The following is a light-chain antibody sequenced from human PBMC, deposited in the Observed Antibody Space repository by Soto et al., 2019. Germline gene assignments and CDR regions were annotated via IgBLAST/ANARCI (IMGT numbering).Light chain of an antibody. CDR2: DAS. J-gene: IGKJ4*01. V-gene: IGKV3-11*01. Sequence: EIVLTQSPATLSLSPGERATLSCRASQSVSSYLAWYQLKPGQAPRLLIYDASNRATGIPARFSGSGSGTDFTLTISSLEPDDFAVYYCQQRSNWPTFGGGTKVEIK. CDR1: QSVSSY. CDR3: QQRSNWPT.